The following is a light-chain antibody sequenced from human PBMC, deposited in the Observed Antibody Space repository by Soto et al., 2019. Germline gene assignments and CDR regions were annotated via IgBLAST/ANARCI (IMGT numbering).Light chain of an antibody. CDR1: QSVSSSY. J-gene: IGKJ1*01. V-gene: IGKV3-20*01. CDR3: QHYGSSPT. Sequence: IVLTQSPGTLSLSPGERATLSCRASQSVSSSYLAWYQQKPGQAPRLLIYGASSRATGIPDRFSGSGSGTDFTLSISRLEPEDFAAYYCQHYGSSPTFGQGTKVDIK. CDR2: GAS.